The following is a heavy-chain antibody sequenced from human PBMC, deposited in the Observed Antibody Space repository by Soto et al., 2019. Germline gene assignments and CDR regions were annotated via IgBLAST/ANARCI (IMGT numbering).Heavy chain of an antibody. J-gene: IGHJ4*02. D-gene: IGHD2-2*01. Sequence: LRLSCAASGFTFSSYSMNWVRQAPGKGLEWVSSISSSSSYIYYADSVKGRFTISRDNAKNSLYLQMNSLRAEDTAVYYCARDESQVVPAASYFDYWGQGTLVTVSS. V-gene: IGHV3-21*01. CDR2: ISSSSSYI. CDR3: ARDESQVVPAASYFDY. CDR1: GFTFSSYS.